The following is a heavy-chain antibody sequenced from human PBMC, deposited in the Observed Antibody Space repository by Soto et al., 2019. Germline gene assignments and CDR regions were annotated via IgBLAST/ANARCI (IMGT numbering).Heavy chain of an antibody. Sequence: ASVKVSCKASGYTFTSYGISWVRQAPGQGLEWMGWISAYNGNTNYAQKLQGRVTVTTDTSTSTAYMELRSLRSDDTAVYYCARVLPIIAAAGTYNWLDPWGQGTLVTVSS. CDR2: ISAYNGNT. D-gene: IGHD6-13*01. V-gene: IGHV1-18*01. CDR1: GYTFTSYG. J-gene: IGHJ5*02. CDR3: ARVLPIIAAAGTYNWLDP.